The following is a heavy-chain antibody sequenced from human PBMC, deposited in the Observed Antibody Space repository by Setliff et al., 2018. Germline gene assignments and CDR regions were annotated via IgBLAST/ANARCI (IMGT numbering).Heavy chain of an antibody. D-gene: IGHD3-22*01. Sequence: GESLKISCKGSGYSFTSYWIGWVRQMPGKGLEWMGIIYPGDSDTRYSPSFQGQVTISADKSISTAYLQWSSLKASDTAMYYCVRQSYYYDSSGYSAPFDFWGQGTLVTVSS. J-gene: IGHJ4*02. CDR2: IYPGDSDT. CDR1: GYSFTSYW. CDR3: VRQSYYYDSSGYSAPFDF. V-gene: IGHV5-51*01.